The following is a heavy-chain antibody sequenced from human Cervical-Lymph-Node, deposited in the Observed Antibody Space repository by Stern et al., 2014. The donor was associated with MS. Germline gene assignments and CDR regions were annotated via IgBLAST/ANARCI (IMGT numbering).Heavy chain of an antibody. J-gene: IGHJ4*02. CDR3: ARDRASAWYALDF. D-gene: IGHD6-19*01. Sequence: QVQLVKSDAEVPKPGASVKVSCRPSGYIFTAYYFHWVRQAPGQGLEWLGWINPNNGDTHYAPNFQGRVTMTRDTSLKTVYMEFSKLKSDDTALYFCARDRASAWYALDFWGQGTLVTVSS. CDR1: GYIFTAYY. CDR2: INPNNGDT. V-gene: IGHV1-2*02.